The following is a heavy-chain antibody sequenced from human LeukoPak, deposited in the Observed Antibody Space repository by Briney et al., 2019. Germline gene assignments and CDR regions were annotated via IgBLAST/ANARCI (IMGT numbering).Heavy chain of an antibody. CDR3: ARVWQQLVTADAFDI. J-gene: IGHJ3*02. D-gene: IGHD6-13*01. V-gene: IGHV4-4*02. CDR2: IYHSGST. CDR1: GGSISSSNW. Sequence: SETLSLTCAVSGGSISSSNWWSWVRQPPGKGLEWIGEIYHSGSTNYNPSLKSRVTISVDKSKNQFSLKLSSVTAADTAVYYCARVWQQLVTADAFDIWGQGTMVTVSS.